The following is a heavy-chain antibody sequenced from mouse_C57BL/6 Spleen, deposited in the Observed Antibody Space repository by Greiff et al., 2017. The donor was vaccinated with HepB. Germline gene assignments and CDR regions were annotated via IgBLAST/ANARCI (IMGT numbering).Heavy chain of an antibody. V-gene: IGHV1-26*01. CDR1: GYTFTDYY. J-gene: IGHJ1*03. D-gene: IGHD1-1*01. Sequence: EVQLQQSGPELVKPGASVKISCKASGYTFTDYYMNWVKQSHGKSLEWIGDINPNNGGTSYNQKFKGKATLTVDKSSSTAYMELRSLTSEDSAVYYCARSRYYGSYWYFDVWGTGTTVTVSS. CDR3: ARSRYYGSYWYFDV. CDR2: INPNNGGT.